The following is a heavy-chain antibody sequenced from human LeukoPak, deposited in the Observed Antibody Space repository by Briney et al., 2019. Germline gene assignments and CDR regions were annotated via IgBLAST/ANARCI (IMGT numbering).Heavy chain of an antibody. Sequence: SVKVSCKASGGTFSSYAISWVRQAPGQGLEWMGGIIPIFGTANYAQKFQGRVTITTDESTNTAYMELSSLRSEDTAVYYCARSHYYDSSGYLESWGQGTLVTVSS. V-gene: IGHV1-69*05. J-gene: IGHJ4*02. CDR2: IIPIFGTA. CDR3: ARSHYYDSSGYLES. CDR1: GGTFSSYA. D-gene: IGHD3-22*01.